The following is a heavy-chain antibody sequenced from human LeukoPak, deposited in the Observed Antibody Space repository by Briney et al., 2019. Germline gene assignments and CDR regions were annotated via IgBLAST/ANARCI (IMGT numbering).Heavy chain of an antibody. J-gene: IGHJ4*02. Sequence: GGSLRLSCAVSGFTFNGYAMNWVRQAPGKGLEWVASIESNGNEKYSSDSLKGRFTISRDNSKNTLYLQMNTVRPEDTALFYCARGVTSWPQGPYHFDYWGQGILITVSS. D-gene: IGHD2-2*01. V-gene: IGHV3-30*02. CDR3: ARGVTSWPQGPYHFDY. CDR2: IESNGNEK. CDR1: GFTFNGYA.